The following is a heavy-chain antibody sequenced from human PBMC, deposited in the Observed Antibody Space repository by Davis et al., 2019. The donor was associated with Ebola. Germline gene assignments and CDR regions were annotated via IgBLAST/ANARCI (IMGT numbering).Heavy chain of an antibody. J-gene: IGHJ3*02. CDR2: IDPSDSYT. V-gene: IGHV5-10-1*01. D-gene: IGHD2-15*01. CDR1: GYSFTSYW. CDR3: ARARRYCSGGSCYPRDAFDI. Sequence: PGGSLRLSCKASGYSFTSYWISWVRQMPGKGLEWMGRIDPSDSYTNYSPSFQGHVTISADKSISTAYLQWSSLKASDTAMYYCARARRYCSGGSCYPRDAFDIWGQGTMVTVSS.